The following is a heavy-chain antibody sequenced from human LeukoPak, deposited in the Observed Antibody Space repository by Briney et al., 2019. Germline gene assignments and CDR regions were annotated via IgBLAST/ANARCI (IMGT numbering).Heavy chain of an antibody. CDR2: ISGSGGST. CDR3: AKPKDNSLYCFDY. D-gene: IGHD1-20*01. V-gene: IGHV3-23*01. CDR1: AFTLRSYA. J-gene: IGHJ4*02. Sequence: PGGSLRLSCAASAFTLRSYAISWVRQAGGKGLEWVSAISGSGGSTTYADSVKGRFTTSRDNTKNTLYLQMSSLRAEDTAVYYCAKPKDNSLYCFDYWGQGTLVTVSS.